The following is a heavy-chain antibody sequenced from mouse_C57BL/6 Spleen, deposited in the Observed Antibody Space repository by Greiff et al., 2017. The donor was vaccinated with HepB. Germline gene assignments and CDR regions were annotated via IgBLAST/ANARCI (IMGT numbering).Heavy chain of an antibody. Sequence: EVMLVESGGDLVKPGGSLKLSCAASGFTFSSYGMSWVRQTPDRRLEWVATISSGGSYTYYPDSVKGRFTISRDNAKNTLYLQMSSLKSEDTAMYYCARQEGDYWGQGTTLTVSS. CDR2: ISSGGSYT. J-gene: IGHJ2*01. V-gene: IGHV5-6*01. CDR3: ARQEGDY. CDR1: GFTFSSYG.